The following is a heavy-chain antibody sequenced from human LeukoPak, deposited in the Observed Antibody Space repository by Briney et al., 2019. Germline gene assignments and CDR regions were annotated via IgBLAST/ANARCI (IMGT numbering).Heavy chain of an antibody. CDR2: IIPIVRTA. D-gene: IGHD3-10*01. V-gene: IGHV1-69*01. CDR1: GCTFSSYA. CDR3: ARDSGNFHYDMDV. J-gene: IGHJ6*02. Sequence: GAPVKVSCKASGCTFSSYAISWVRQAPGHGLECMEGIIPIVRTANYAQKVEGRDTYTAAESTSTAYMELSSLRSEDTAVYYGARDSGNFHYDMDVWGQGTTVIVSS.